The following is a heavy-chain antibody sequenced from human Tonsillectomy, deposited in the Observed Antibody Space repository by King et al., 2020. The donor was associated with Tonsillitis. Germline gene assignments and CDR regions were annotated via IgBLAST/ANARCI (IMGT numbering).Heavy chain of an antibody. CDR1: GGSIRGYY. CDR2: ANCGGNT. J-gene: IGHJ3*01. V-gene: IGHV4-34*01. D-gene: IGHD3-3*01. Sequence: VQLQQWGAGLLRPSETLSLTCGVSGGSIRGYYWNWIRQTPGKGLEWIGEANCGGNTNYNPSLKGRVTISIDSSKNQFSLMLTSVTGADTAVYYCARPYYTDSSGAHDAFQFWGQGTLVTVSS. CDR3: ARPYYTDSSGAHDAFQF.